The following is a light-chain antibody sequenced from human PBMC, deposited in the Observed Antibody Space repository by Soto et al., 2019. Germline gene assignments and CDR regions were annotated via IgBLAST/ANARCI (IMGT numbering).Light chain of an antibody. CDR2: DVV. CDR3: FSYAGGSTFV. CDR1: NRDVGTHNY. Sequence: QSVLTQPPSASGSPGQSVTISCTGTNRDVGTHNYVSWYQQYPGKAPKLLIYDVVKRPSGIPHRFSGSKSGNTASLTVSGLQADDEADYYCFSYAGGSTFVCGTGTKVTV. V-gene: IGLV2-8*01. J-gene: IGLJ1*01.